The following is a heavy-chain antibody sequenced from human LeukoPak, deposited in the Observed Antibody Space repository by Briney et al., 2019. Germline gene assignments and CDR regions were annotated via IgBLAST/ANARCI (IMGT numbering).Heavy chain of an antibody. CDR1: GGSISSGGYY. D-gene: IGHD3-22*01. V-gene: IGHV4-31*03. Sequence: PSETLSLTCTVSGGSISSGGYYWSWIRQHPGKGLEWIGYIYYSGSTYYNPSLKSRVTISVDTSKNQLSLKLSSVTAADTAVYYCARLYYYDSSYLDYWGQGTLVTVSS. CDR3: ARLYYYDSSYLDY. J-gene: IGHJ4*02. CDR2: IYYSGST.